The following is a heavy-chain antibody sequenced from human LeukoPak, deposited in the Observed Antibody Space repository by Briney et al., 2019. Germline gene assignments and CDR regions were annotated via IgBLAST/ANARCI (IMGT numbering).Heavy chain of an antibody. D-gene: IGHD2-2*01. J-gene: IGHJ5*02. CDR3: AGSPFGAYQLLPNWFDP. CDR1: GGSFSGYY. CDR2: INHSGST. Sequence: SETLSLTCAVYGGSFSGYYWSWIRQPPGKGLEWIGEINHSGSTNYNPSLKSRVTISVDTSKNQFSLKLSSVTAADTAVYYCAGSPFGAYQLLPNWFDPWGQGTLVTVSS. V-gene: IGHV4-34*01.